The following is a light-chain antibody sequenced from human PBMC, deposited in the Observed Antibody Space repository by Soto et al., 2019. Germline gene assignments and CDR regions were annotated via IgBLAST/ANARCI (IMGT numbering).Light chain of an antibody. Sequence: LTQPASVSGSPGQSITISCTGTSSDVGGYNYVSWYQQHPGKAPKLMIYEVSYRPSGVSNRFSGSKSGNTASLTISGLQAESEADYYCSSYTSSSTQVFG. CDR1: SSDVGGYNY. CDR3: SSYTSSSTQV. CDR2: EVS. J-gene: IGLJ1*01. V-gene: IGLV2-14*01.